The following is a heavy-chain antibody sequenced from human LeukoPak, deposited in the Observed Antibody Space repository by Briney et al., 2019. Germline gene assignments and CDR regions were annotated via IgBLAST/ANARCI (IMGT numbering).Heavy chain of an antibody. CDR2: ISWNSDSI. Sequence: GRSLRLSCAASGFTFDDYAMHWVRQAPGKGLEWVSGISWNSDSIGYGDSVKGRFTISRDDSKNTVYLQMNSLRAEDTAVYYCAKESPYYSGRDYYFDYWGPGTLVTVSS. J-gene: IGHJ4*02. V-gene: IGHV3-9*01. D-gene: IGHD3-10*01. CDR1: GFTFDDYA. CDR3: AKESPYYSGRDYYFDY.